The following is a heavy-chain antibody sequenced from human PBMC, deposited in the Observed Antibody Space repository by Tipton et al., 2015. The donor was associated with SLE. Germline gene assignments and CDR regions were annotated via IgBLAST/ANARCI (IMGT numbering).Heavy chain of an antibody. V-gene: IGHV4-59*01. CDR1: GGSISSYY. CDR3: ARVGGGWAYDAFDI. J-gene: IGHJ3*02. Sequence: TLSLTCTVSGGSISSYYWSWIRQPPGKGLEWIGYIYYSGSTNYNPSLKSRVTISVDTSKNQFSLKLSSVTAADTAVYYCARVGGGWAYDAFDIWGQGTMVTVSS. CDR2: IYYSGST. D-gene: IGHD2-15*01.